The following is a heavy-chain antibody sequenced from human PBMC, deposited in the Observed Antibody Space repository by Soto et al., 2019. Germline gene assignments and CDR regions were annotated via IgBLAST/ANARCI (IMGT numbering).Heavy chain of an antibody. CDR1: GSSLTTTHW. Sequence: PGGSLRLTCAVSGSSLTTTHWWSWVRQSPGKGLEWIGEIYRSGSTKYNPSLKSRVSMSLDKSKNEFSLNLKSVTAADTAVYYCARTVRSYSWSYFDDWGQGTLVTVSS. CDR3: ARTVRSYSWSYFDD. CDR2: IYRSGST. J-gene: IGHJ4*02. D-gene: IGHD4-4*01. V-gene: IGHV4-4*02.